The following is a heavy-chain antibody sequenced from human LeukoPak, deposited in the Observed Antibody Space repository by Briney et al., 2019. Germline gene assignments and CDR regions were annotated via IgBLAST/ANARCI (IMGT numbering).Heavy chain of an antibody. CDR3: TRRSGDSYGDAFDI. CDR1: GFTFGDYA. Sequence: PGGSLTLSCTGSGFTFGDYAMSWVRQAPGKGREWVGFIRSKAYGGTTEYAGSVKGRFTISRDDSKSIAYLQINSLKTEDTAVYYCTRRSGDSYGDAFDIWGQGTMVTVAS. CDR2: IRSKAYGGTT. J-gene: IGHJ3*02. D-gene: IGHD5-18*01. V-gene: IGHV3-49*04.